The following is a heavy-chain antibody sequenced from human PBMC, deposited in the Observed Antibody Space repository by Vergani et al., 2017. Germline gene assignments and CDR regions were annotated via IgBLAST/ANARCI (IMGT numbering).Heavy chain of an antibody. CDR1: GYSISSGYY. Sequence: QVRLQESGPGLVKPSETLSLTCAVSGYSISSGYYWGWIRQPPGKGLEWIGSIYHSGSTYYNPSLKSRVTISVDTSKNQFSLKLSSVTAADTAVYYCASFYGMDVWGQGTTVTVSS. V-gene: IGHV4-38-2*01. CDR3: ASFYGMDV. CDR2: IYHSGST. J-gene: IGHJ6*02.